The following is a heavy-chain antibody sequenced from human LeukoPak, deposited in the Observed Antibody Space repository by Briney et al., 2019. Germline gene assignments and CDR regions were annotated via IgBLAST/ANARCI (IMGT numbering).Heavy chain of an antibody. CDR3: ARVAYYDSSGWPD. CDR2: IYTSGST. Sequence: SETLSLTCTVSGGSISSGSYYWSWTRQPAGKGLEWIGRIYTSGSTNYNPSLKSRVTISVDTSKNQLPLKLNSVTAADTAVYYCARVAYYDSSGWPDWGQGTLVTVSS. CDR1: GGSISSGSYY. V-gene: IGHV4-61*02. D-gene: IGHD3-22*01. J-gene: IGHJ4*02.